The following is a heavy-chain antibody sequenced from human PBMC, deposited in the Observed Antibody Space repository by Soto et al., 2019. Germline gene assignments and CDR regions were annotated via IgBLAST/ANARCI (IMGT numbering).Heavy chain of an antibody. V-gene: IGHV4-39*01. D-gene: IGHD3-3*01. J-gene: IGHJ6*02. CDR1: GGSISSSSYY. CDR3: ARRFGESYDFWGGYPYLHEDYYYGMDV. CDR2: IYYSGST. Sequence: SETLSLTCTVSGGSISSSSYYWGWIRQPPGKGLEWIGSIYYSGSTYYNPSLKSRVTISVDTSKNQFSLKLSSVTAADTAVYYCARRFGESYDFWGGYPYLHEDYYYGMDVWGQGTTVTVSS.